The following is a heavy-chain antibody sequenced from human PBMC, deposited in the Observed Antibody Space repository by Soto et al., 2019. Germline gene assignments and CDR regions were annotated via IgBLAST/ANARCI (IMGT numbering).Heavy chain of an antibody. CDR2: INHSGST. V-gene: IGHV4-34*01. CDR3: ARRKPTIGAAGSLDT. D-gene: IGHD6-13*01. Sequence: SVTLPLTCAVYGGSFRGHCWRWIRQHPGKGLEWIGEINHSGSTNYNPSLKSRVSISVDTSKNQFSLKLSSVTAADTAVYYCARRKPTIGAAGSLDTCGQGTQVNVSS. CDR1: GGSFRGHC. J-gene: IGHJ5*02.